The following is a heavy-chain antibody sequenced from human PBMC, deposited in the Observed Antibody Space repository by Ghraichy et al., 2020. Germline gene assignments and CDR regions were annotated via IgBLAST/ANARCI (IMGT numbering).Heavy chain of an antibody. CDR3: AKGYCSSTSCHFDY. CDR1: GFTFSSYA. J-gene: IGHJ4*02. V-gene: IGHV3-23*01. D-gene: IGHD2-2*01. Sequence: GGSLRLSCEASGFTFSSYAMSWDRQAPGKGLEWVSAISGSGGSTYYTDSVKGRFTISRDNSKNTVYLQMNSLRAEDTAVYYCAKGYCSSTSCHFDYWGQGTLVTVSS. CDR2: ISGSGGST.